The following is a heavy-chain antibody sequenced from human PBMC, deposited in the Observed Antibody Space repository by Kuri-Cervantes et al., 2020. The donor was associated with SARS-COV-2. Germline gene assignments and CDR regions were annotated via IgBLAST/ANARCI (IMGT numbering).Heavy chain of an antibody. J-gene: IGHJ5*02. CDR3: ARGGGGGWFDP. Sequence: SETLSLTCTVSGGSVSSYYWSWIRQPPGKGLEWIGYIYYSGSTNYNPSPKSRVTISGDTSKNQLSLKLSSVTAGDPAVYYCARGGGGGWFDPWGQGTLVTVSS. D-gene: IGHD3-16*01. CDR1: GGSVSSYY. V-gene: IGHV4-59*02. CDR2: IYYSGST.